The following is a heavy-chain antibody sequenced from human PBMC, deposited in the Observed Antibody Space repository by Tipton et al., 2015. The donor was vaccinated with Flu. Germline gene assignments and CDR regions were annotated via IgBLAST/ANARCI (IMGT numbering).Heavy chain of an antibody. CDR1: GWTIGSYW. J-gene: IGHJ4*02. V-gene: IGHV3-7*01. Sequence: SLRLSCVASGWTIGSYWMTWIRQTPGKRLEWVANIDQEGSAKNYVDSMKGRFTTSRDNAKNSLYLQIDNLRAEDTAVYFCARGRLRFDSWGQGTQVTVSS. CDR3: ARGRLRFDS. D-gene: IGHD3-16*01. CDR2: IDQEGSAK.